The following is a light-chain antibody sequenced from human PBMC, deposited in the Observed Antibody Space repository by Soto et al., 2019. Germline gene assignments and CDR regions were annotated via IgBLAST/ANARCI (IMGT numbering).Light chain of an antibody. CDR1: QGISNY. J-gene: IGKJ2*01. Sequence: AIRMTQSPSSFSASTGDRVTITCRATQGISNYLAWYQQKPGKAPKLLIYRASVLESGVPSRLIGGGSGTNFSLTISYLQSEDFATYYGQQYNSFPQTFGQGTKLEIK. CDR2: RAS. V-gene: IGKV1-8*01. CDR3: QQYNSFPQT.